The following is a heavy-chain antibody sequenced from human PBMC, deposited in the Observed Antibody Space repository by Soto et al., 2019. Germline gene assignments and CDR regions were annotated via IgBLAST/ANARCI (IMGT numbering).Heavy chain of an antibody. Sequence: LSLTCAVSGYSITTGYYWGWVRLPPGKGLEWIGSVYHSGRTSYNPSLESRVTISVDTSKNQFSLRLSSVTAADTAVYYCARGVNYYDSSGFYPRDYWGQGILVTVSS. D-gene: IGHD3-22*01. CDR2: VYHSGRT. CDR1: GYSITTGYY. J-gene: IGHJ4*02. CDR3: ARGVNYYDSSGFYPRDY. V-gene: IGHV4-38-2*01.